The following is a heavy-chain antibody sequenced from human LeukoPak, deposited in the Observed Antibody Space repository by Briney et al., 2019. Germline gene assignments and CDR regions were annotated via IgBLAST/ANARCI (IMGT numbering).Heavy chain of an antibody. CDR2: INPNSGGA. D-gene: IGHD3-22*01. Sequence: VASVKVSCKASGYTFTGYYIHWVRQAPGQGLEWMGWINPNSGGANYAQKFQGRVTMTRDTSISTAYMELSRLRSVDTAVYYCARHRYYYDSSGYYYQPWGQGTLVTVSS. J-gene: IGHJ5*02. V-gene: IGHV1-2*02. CDR3: ARHRYYYDSSGYYYQP. CDR1: GYTFTGYY.